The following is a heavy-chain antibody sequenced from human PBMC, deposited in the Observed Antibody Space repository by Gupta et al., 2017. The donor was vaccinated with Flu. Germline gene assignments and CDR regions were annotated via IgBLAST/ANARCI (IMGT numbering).Heavy chain of an antibody. J-gene: IGHJ6*02. V-gene: IGHV3-9*01. Sequence: EVQLVESGGGLVQPGRPLRLSCAASGLTFVDYAMHWVRQAPGKGLEWVSGISWNSGIIGYADSVKGRFTISRDNAKNSLYLQMNSLRAEDTALYYCAIVLAAAGIHYYYGIDVWGQGDTVTVSS. CDR2: ISWNSGII. CDR1: GLTFVDYA. CDR3: AIVLAAAGIHYYYGIDV. D-gene: IGHD6-13*01.